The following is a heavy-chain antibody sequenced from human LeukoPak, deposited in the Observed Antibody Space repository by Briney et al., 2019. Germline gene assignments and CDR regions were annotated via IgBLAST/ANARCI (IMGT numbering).Heavy chain of an antibody. Sequence: SETLSLTCTVSGGSISSYYWSWIRQPPGKGLEWIGYIYYSGSTNYNPSLKSRATISVDTSKNQFSLKLSSVTAADTAVYYCASNTLDCTNGVCYTGIFDYWAREPWSPSPQ. V-gene: IGHV4-59*01. CDR2: IYYSGST. CDR1: GGSISSYY. J-gene: IGHJ4*02. CDR3: ASNTLDCTNGVCYTGIFDY. D-gene: IGHD2-8*01.